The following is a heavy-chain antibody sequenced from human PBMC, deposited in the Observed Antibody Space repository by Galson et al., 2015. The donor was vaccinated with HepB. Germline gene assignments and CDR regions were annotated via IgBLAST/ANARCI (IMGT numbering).Heavy chain of an antibody. D-gene: IGHD3-22*01. CDR3: ARDPAYYDSSGSEFDP. CDR1: GFTFSSYA. V-gene: IGHV3-30*04. J-gene: IGHJ5*02. Sequence: SLRLSCAASGFTFSSYAMHWVRQAPGKGLEWVAVISYDGSNKYYADSVKGRFTISRDNSKNTLYLQMNSLRAEDTAVYYCARDPAYYDSSGSEFDPWGQGTLVTVSS. CDR2: ISYDGSNK.